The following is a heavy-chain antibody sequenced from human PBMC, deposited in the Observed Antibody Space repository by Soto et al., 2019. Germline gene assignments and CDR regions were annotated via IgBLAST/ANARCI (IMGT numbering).Heavy chain of an antibody. D-gene: IGHD2-15*01. J-gene: IGHJ5*02. CDR3: ARGRSTVVAATLGYNWFDP. Sequence: ASVKVSCKASGYTFTSYDINWVRQATGQGLEWMGWMNPNSGNTGYAQKFQGRVTMTRNTSISTAYMELSSLRSEDTAVYYCARGRSTVVAATLGYNWFDPWGQGTLVTVSS. CDR1: GYTFTSYD. CDR2: MNPNSGNT. V-gene: IGHV1-8*01.